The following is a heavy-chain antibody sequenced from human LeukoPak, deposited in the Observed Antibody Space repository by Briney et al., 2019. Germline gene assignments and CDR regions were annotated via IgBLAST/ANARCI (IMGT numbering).Heavy chain of an antibody. Sequence: GASVKVSCKASGGTFSSYAFNWVRQAPGQGLEWMGRINPNSGGTNYAQKFQGRVTMTRDTSISTAYMELSRLRSDDTAVYYCAMYSSGRYYFDYWGQGTLVTVSS. CDR1: GGTFSSYA. J-gene: IGHJ4*02. V-gene: IGHV1-2*06. D-gene: IGHD6-19*01. CDR2: INPNSGGT. CDR3: AMYSSGRYYFDY.